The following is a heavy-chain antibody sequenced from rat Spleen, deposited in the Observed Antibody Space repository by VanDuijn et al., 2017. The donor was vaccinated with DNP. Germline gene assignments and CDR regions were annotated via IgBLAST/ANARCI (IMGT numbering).Heavy chain of an antibody. V-gene: IGHV3-1*01. CDR1: GSSITNNY. CDR2: ISYSGTT. J-gene: IGHJ1*01. CDR3: ARERQQSPYWYFDF. D-gene: IGHD1-1*01. Sequence: EVQLQESGPGLVKPSQSLSLTCSVTGSSITNNYWGWTRKFTGNKMEWMAYISYSGTTGYNPSLKSRIAITRDTSKNQFLLQLNSVTTEDTATYYCARERQQSPYWYFDFWGPGTMVTVSS.